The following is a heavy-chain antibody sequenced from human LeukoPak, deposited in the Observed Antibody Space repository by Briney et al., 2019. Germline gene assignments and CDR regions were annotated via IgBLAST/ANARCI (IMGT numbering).Heavy chain of an antibody. D-gene: IGHD2-8*01. CDR1: GGSVSSGSYY. J-gene: IGHJ4*02. Sequence: PSETLSLTCTVSGGSVSSGSYYWSWIRQPPGKGLEWIGYIYYSGSTNYNPSLKSRVTISVDTSKNQFSLKLSSVTAADTAVYYCAREMRSGWYYFDYWGQGTLSPSPQ. CDR2: IYYSGST. V-gene: IGHV4-61*01. CDR3: AREMRSGWYYFDY.